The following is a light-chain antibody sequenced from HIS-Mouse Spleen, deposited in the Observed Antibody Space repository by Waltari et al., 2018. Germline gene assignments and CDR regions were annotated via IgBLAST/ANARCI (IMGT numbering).Light chain of an antibody. CDR2: AAS. Sequence: DIQMTQFLSSLSASVGDRVTITCRASQSISSYLNWYQQKPGKAPKLLIYAASSLQSGVPSRFSGSGSGTDFTLTISSLQPEDFATYYCQQSYSTLWTFGQGTKVEIK. J-gene: IGKJ1*01. CDR3: QQSYSTLWT. V-gene: IGKV1-39*01. CDR1: QSISSY.